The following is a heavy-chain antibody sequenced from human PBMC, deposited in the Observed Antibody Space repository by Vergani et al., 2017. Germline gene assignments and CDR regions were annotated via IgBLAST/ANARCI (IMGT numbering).Heavy chain of an antibody. CDR1: GFTFSSYG. Sequence: QVQLVESGGGVVQPGRSLRLSCAASGFTFSSYGMHWVRQAPGKGLEWVAVIWYDGSNKYYADSVKGRFTISRDNSKNTLYLQMNSRRAEDTAVYYCARGPXRYCSSTSCLWFDYWGQGTLVTVSS. D-gene: IGHD2-2*01. V-gene: IGHV3-33*01. J-gene: IGHJ4*02. CDR2: IWYDGSNK. CDR3: ARGPXRYCSSTSCLWFDY.